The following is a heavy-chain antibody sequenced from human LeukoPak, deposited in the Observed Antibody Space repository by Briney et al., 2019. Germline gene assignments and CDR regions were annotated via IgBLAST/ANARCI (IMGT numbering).Heavy chain of an antibody. Sequence: PGGSLRLSCAASEFTFRTYWMNWVRQAPGKGLVWVSRIESDGSSTSYADSVKGRFTISRDNAANTLYLQMNSLRAEDTAVYYCVRGSWSAAGTSIDYWGQGTLVTVSS. V-gene: IGHV3-74*01. CDR3: VRGSWSAAGTSIDY. CDR2: IESDGSST. CDR1: EFTFRTYW. D-gene: IGHD6-13*01. J-gene: IGHJ4*02.